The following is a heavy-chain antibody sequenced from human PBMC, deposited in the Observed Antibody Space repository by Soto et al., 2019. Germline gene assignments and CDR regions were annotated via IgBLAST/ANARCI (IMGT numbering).Heavy chain of an antibody. V-gene: IGHV4-4*07. CDR2: VYATGTN. D-gene: IGHD4-17*01. J-gene: IGHJ5*02. Sequence: SETLSLTCSVSGGSMSKFYWSWIRKTAGKGLEWMGRVYATGTNDYNPSLRSRIAMSVDISKKTFSLRLRSVTAADTGVYYCVRDGSKTLRDCFDPWGQGILVTVSS. CDR3: VRDGSKTLRDCFDP. CDR1: GGSMSKFY.